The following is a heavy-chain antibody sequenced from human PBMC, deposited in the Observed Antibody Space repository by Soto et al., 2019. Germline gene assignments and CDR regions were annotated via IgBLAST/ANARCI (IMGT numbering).Heavy chain of an antibody. D-gene: IGHD2-21*01. J-gene: IGHJ4*02. Sequence: EVQLLESGGGLVQPGGSLRLSCAASGFTFISSAMNWVRQAPGKGLEWVSTISTGGDITYYADSVKGRFTISRDNSGTTLYLQMHSLRTADTAIFYCARSAVIATFGAFDSWGQGTLVTVSS. CDR3: ARSAVIATFGAFDS. V-gene: IGHV3-23*01. CDR1: GFTFISSA. CDR2: ISTGGDIT.